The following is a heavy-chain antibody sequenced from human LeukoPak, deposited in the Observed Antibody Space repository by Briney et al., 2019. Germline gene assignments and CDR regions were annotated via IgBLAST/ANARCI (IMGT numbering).Heavy chain of an antibody. CDR2: IRSGGGYI. Sequence: GGSLRLSCAASGFTFSSHSMNWVRQAPGKGLEWVSSIRSGGGYINYADSVRGRFTISRDNAKNSLYLQMNSLRAEDTAVYYCARGPYCGGDCYQYYFDYWGQGTLVIVSS. V-gene: IGHV3-21*01. CDR1: GFTFSSHS. J-gene: IGHJ4*02. D-gene: IGHD2-21*02. CDR3: ARGPYCGGDCYQYYFDY.